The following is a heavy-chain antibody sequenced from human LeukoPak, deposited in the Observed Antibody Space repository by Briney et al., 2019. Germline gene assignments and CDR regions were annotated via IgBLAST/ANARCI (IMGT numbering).Heavy chain of an antibody. CDR2: IYTSGST. J-gene: IGHJ4*02. V-gene: IGHV4-4*07. Sequence: PSETLSLTCTVSGGSISSYYWSWIRQPAGKGLGWIGRIYTSGSTNYNPSLKSRVTMSVDTSKNQFSLKLSSVTAADTAVYYCARDSGYSYGYGTFDYWGQGTLVTVSS. CDR1: GGSISSYY. D-gene: IGHD5-18*01. CDR3: ARDSGYSYGYGTFDY.